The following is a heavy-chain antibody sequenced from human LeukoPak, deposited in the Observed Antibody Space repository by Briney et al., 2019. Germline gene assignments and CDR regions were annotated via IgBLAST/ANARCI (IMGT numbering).Heavy chain of an antibody. CDR2: IKGDGSST. CDR3: AKSDWFDP. CDR1: GFSFSGHW. Sequence: GSLRLSCTASGFSFSGHWMHWVRQAPGKGLEWVSRIKGDGSSTSYADSVKGRFTISRDNAKNTLYLQMNSLRAEDTAVYYCAKSDWFDPWGQGTLDTVSS. V-gene: IGHV3-74*01. J-gene: IGHJ5*02.